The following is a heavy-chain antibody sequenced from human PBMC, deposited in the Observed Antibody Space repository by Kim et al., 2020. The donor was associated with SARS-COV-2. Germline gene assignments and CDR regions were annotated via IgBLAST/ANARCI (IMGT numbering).Heavy chain of an antibody. D-gene: IGHD3-10*01. J-gene: IGHJ4*02. CDR3: ARDSGY. Sequence: GGSLRLSCAASGFTFSSYGMHWVRQAPGKGLEWVAAIWYDGSNKYYADSVKGRFTISRDNSKNTLYLQMNSLRAEDTAVYYCARDSGYWGQGTLVTVSS. CDR1: GFTFSSYG. CDR2: IWYDGSNK. V-gene: IGHV3-33*01.